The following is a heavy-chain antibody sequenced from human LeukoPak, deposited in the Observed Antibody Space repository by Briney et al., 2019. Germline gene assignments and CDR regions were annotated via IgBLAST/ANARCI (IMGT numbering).Heavy chain of an antibody. D-gene: IGHD1-26*01. V-gene: IGHV3-21*01. CDR1: GFTFSNYN. CDR2: ITSASSYI. J-gene: IGHJ6*03. Sequence: GGSLRLSCAASGFTFSNYNMNWVRQAPGKGLEWVSSITSASSYIYYADSVKGRFTISRDNAENSLYLQMNSLRAEDTAVYYCARDPYSGSYGDYYYYYMDVWGKGTTVTISS. CDR3: ARDPYSGSYGDYYYYYMDV.